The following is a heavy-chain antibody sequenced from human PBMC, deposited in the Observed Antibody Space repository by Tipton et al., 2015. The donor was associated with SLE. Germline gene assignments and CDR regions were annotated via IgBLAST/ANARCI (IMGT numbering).Heavy chain of an antibody. J-gene: IGHJ4*02. CDR3: ARSEYSSGLIDY. Sequence: LRLSCAVYGGSFSSYFWSWIRQPPGKGLEWIGEINRSRSANYNPSLKSRVTISVDTSKKQFSLKLSSVTAADTAVYYCARSEYSSGLIDYWGQGTLVTVSS. V-gene: IGHV4-34*01. CDR2: INRSRSA. CDR1: GGSFSSYF. D-gene: IGHD6-19*01.